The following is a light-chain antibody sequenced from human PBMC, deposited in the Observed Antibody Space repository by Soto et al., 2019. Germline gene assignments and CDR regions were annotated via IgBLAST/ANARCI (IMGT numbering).Light chain of an antibody. CDR2: DAS. Sequence: DIQMTQSPSSLSASVGDRVTITCRASQNINTYLNWYQQKPGKAPNLLIYDASSLHSGVPSRFSGSGSGTDFTLTISSLQPDDFATYYCQQSFSTLPITFGPGTKVDIK. CDR1: QNINTY. CDR3: QQSFSTLPIT. V-gene: IGKV1-39*01. J-gene: IGKJ3*01.